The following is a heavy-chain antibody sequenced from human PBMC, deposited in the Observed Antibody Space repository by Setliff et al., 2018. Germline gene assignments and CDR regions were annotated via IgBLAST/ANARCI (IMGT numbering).Heavy chain of an antibody. D-gene: IGHD3-9*01. CDR2: IYYSGST. CDR3: AGTPARGTTWLSPFDY. CDR1: GGSISSYY. V-gene: IGHV4-59*08. Sequence: PSETLSLTCTVSGGSISSYYWSWIRQPPGKGLEWIGYIYYSGSTNYNPSLQSRVTISIDTSKNQFSLKMTSVTAADTALYSCAGTPARGTTWLSPFDYWGQGIQVTVSS. J-gene: IGHJ4*02.